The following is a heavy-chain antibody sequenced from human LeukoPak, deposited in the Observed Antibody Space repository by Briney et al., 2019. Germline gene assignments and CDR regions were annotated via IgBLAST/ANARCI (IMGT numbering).Heavy chain of an antibody. J-gene: IGHJ4*02. Sequence: ASVKVSCKASGYTFTGYYMHWVRQAPGQGLEWMGRINPNSGGTNYAQKFQGRVTMTRDTSISTAHMELSRLRSDDTAVYYCARGYYDFWSGYQEGEFDYWGQGTLVTVSS. CDR2: INPNSGGT. V-gene: IGHV1-2*06. CDR1: GYTFTGYY. D-gene: IGHD3-3*01. CDR3: ARGYYDFWSGYQEGEFDY.